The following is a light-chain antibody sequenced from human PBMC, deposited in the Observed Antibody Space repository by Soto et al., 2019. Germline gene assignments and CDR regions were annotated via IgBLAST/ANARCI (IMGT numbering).Light chain of an antibody. CDR2: EVS. V-gene: IGLV2-8*01. J-gene: IGLJ2*01. CDR1: STDVGRYDY. Sequence: QSALTQPPSASGSPGQSVTISCTGTSTDVGRYDYVSWYQQHPGKAPKLMISEVSMRPSGVPDRFSGSKSGNTASLTVSGLQAKDEADYYCSSYAVNRDVLFGGGTKLTVL. CDR3: SSYAVNRDVL.